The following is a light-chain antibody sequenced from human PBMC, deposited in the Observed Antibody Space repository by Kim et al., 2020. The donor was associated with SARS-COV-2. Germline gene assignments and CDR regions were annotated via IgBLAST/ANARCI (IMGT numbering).Light chain of an antibody. J-gene: IGLJ2*01. CDR2: GKN. Sequence: SSELTQDPAVSVALGQTVRITCQGDSLRSYYASWYQQKPGQAPLLVIYGKNNRPSGIPDRFSGSSSGNTASLTITGAQAEDEADYYCKSRDSSGKVVFGGGTNLTVL. CDR1: SLRSYY. CDR3: KSRDSSGKVV. V-gene: IGLV3-19*01.